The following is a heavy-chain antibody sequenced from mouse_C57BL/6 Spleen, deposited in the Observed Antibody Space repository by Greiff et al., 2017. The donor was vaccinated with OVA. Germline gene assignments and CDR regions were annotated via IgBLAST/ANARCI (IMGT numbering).Heavy chain of an antibody. CDR1: GFTFSDYG. CDR2: ISSGSSTI. J-gene: IGHJ2*01. D-gene: IGHD1-1*01. CDR3: ARSDYYGSNYFDY. V-gene: IGHV5-17*01. Sequence: VQLQESGGGLVKPGGSLKLSCAASGFTFSDYGMHWVRQAPEKGLEWVAYISSGSSTIYYADTVKGRFTISRDNAKNTLFLQMTSLRSEDTAMYYCARSDYYGSNYFDYWGQGTTLTVSS.